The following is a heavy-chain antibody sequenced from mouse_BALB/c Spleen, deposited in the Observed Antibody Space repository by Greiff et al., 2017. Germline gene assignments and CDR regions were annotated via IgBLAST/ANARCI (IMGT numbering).Heavy chain of an antibody. CDR2: INPSSGYT. J-gene: IGHJ2*01. V-gene: IGHV1-4*02. D-gene: IGHD2-10*01. CDR1: GYTFTSYT. CDR3: ARSYYDPDY. Sequence: VHLVESAAELARPGASVKMSCKASGYTFTSYTMHWVKQRPGQGLEWIGYINPSSGYTEYNQKFKDKTTLTADKSSSTAYMQLSSLTSEDSAVYYCARSYYDPDYWGQGTTLTVSS.